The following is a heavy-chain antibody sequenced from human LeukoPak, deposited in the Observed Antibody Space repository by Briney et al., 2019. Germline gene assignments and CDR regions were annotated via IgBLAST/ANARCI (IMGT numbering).Heavy chain of an antibody. D-gene: IGHD3-10*01. J-gene: IGHJ4*02. Sequence: GGSLRLSCAASGFTFSSYEMNWVRQAPGKGLEWVSYISSSGSTIYYADSVKGRFTISRDNAKNSLYLQMNSLRAEDTAVYYCAILWFGELSDYWGQGTLVTVSS. CDR2: ISSSGSTI. CDR1: GFTFSSYE. V-gene: IGHV3-48*03. CDR3: AILWFGELSDY.